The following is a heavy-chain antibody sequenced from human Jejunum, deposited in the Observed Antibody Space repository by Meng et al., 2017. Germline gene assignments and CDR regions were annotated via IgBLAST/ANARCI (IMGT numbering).Heavy chain of an antibody. D-gene: IGHD2-2*03. CDR1: GGSLSSGSPY. Sequence: QLQLQESGPGLVKPSETLSLSCTVSGGSLSSGSPYWGWIRQSPGKGLEWIGTAYYSGSSYYNPSLRSRVIILVDTSKNQFSLRLSSVTAADTAVYYCARQMDSEYDEGYFLDYWGQGILVTVSS. CDR3: ARQMDSEYDEGYFLDY. CDR2: AYYSGSS. J-gene: IGHJ4*02. V-gene: IGHV4-39*01.